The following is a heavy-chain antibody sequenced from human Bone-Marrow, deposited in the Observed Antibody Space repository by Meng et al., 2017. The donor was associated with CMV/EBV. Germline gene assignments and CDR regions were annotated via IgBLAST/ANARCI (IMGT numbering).Heavy chain of an antibody. J-gene: IGHJ4*02. CDR1: GFTFSSYA. D-gene: IGHD6-6*01. CDR3: AKDLTPQLVPTYFDY. V-gene: IGHV3-23*01. CDR2: ISGSGGST. Sequence: GGSLRLSCAASGFTFSSYAMSWVRQAPGKELEWVSAISGSGGSTYYADSVKGRFTISRDNSKNTLYLQMNSLRAEDTAVYYCAKDLTPQLVPTYFDYWGQGTLVTVSS.